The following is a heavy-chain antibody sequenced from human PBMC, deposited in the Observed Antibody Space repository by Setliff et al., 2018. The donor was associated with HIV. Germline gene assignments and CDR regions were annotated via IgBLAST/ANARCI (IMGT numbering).Heavy chain of an antibody. CDR2: LRHGENI. Sequence: SETLSLTCSVSGGSISSGYYYWGWIRQPPGKGLEWIGELRHGENININPSLKSRVTISGDTTKNQISLKLTSVTAADTAVYYCARGGRSTVTEWAWFDPWGQGTLVTVSS. CDR3: ARGGRSTVTEWAWFDP. J-gene: IGHJ5*02. CDR1: GGSISSGYYY. V-gene: IGHV4-39*07. D-gene: IGHD4-4*01.